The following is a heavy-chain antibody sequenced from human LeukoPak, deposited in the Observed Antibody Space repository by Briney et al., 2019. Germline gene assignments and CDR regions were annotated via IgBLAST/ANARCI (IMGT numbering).Heavy chain of an antibody. Sequence: GGSLRLSCAASGFTVSSNFMSWVRQAPGKGLEWVSLIYSGGSTYYADSVKGRFTISRDISKNTLFLQLNSPRAEDTAVYYCARGGVVVAAIDAFDIWGQGTLVTVSS. CDR1: GFTVSSNF. CDR3: ARGGVVVAAIDAFDI. D-gene: IGHD2-15*01. V-gene: IGHV3-66*01. CDR2: IYSGGST. J-gene: IGHJ3*02.